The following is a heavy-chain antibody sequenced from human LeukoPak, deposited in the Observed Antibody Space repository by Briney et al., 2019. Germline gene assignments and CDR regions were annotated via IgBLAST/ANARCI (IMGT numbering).Heavy chain of an antibody. CDR2: INHNGNVN. CDR3: ARDPAWGALDY. V-gene: IGHV3-7*03. CDR1: GFTFSSYW. Sequence: GGSLRLSCAASGFTFSSYWMNWARQAPGKGLEWVASINHNGNVNYYVDSVKGRFTISRDNAKNSLYLQMNSLRVEDTAVYFCARDPAWGALDYWGQGTLVTVSP. D-gene: IGHD7-27*01. J-gene: IGHJ4*02.